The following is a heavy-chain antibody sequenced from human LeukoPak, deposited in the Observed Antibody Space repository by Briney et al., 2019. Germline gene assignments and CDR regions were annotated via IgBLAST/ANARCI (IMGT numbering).Heavy chain of an antibody. CDR1: GFTFSSYA. CDR3: ATPYYYDSRGYWGGFQD. V-gene: IGHV3-23*01. CDR2: ISGSGRDT. D-gene: IGHD3-22*01. Sequence: GESLRPSCTASGFTFSSYAMDWVRQAPGKGLEWVSAISGSGRDTFYADSVKGRFTISRDNAKNTVYLQMNSLRAEDTAVYYCATPYYYDSRGYWGGFQDWGQGTLVTVSS. J-gene: IGHJ1*01.